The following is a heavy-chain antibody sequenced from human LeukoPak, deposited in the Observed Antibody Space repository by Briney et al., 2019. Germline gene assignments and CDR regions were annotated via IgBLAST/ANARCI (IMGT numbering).Heavy chain of an antibody. Sequence: QPGGSLRLSCAASGFTVSSNYMSWVRQAPGKGLEWVSIIYSGGSTYYADSVKGRFTISRDTSKNTLYLQVNSLRAEGTAVYYCAREVGATRGLDPWGQGTLVTVSS. CDR1: GFTVSSNY. J-gene: IGHJ5*02. D-gene: IGHD1-26*01. CDR2: IYSGGST. CDR3: AREVGATRGLDP. V-gene: IGHV3-53*01.